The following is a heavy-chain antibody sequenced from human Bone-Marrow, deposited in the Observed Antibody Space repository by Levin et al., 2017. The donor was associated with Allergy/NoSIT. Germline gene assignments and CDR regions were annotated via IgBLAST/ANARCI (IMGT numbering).Heavy chain of an antibody. CDR3: ARGGVWLNYFDY. V-gene: IGHV4-34*01. D-gene: IGHD5-24*01. J-gene: IGHJ4*02. CDR1: GGSFSGYY. Sequence: SQTLSLTCAVYGGSFSGYYWSWIRQPPGKGLEWIGEINHSGSTNYNPSLKSRVTISVDTSKNQFSLKLSSVTAADTAVYYCARGGVWLNYFDYWGQGTLVTVSS. CDR2: INHSGST.